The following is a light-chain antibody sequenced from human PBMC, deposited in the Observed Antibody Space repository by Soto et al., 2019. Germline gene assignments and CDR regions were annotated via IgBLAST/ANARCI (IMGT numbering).Light chain of an antibody. V-gene: IGLV3-21*02. CDR3: HVWDGGSDLVT. CDR1: NIGNKN. J-gene: IGLJ2*01. Sequence: SYELTQPPSVSVAPGQTASITCGRDNIGNKNVHWYQQKPGQAPVLVVYDNSDRPSGIPERFSGSNSGNTATLTITGVEAGDEAEYYCHVWDGGSDLVTFGGGTKVTVL. CDR2: DNS.